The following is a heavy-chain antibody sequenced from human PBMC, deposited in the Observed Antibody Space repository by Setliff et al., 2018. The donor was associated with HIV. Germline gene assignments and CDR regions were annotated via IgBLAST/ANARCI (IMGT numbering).Heavy chain of an antibody. Sequence: GSLRLSCGASGFSFGNHWMYWVRQAPGKGLVWVSRINSDGSITDYADSVKGRFTISRDNSKNTLYLQMNSLRAEDTAVYYCAKATLAPGRDLGVFDIWGQGTMVTVSS. J-gene: IGHJ3*02. D-gene: IGHD6-13*01. CDR3: AKATLAPGRDLGVFDI. CDR2: INSDGSIT. CDR1: GFSFGNHW. V-gene: IGHV3-74*01.